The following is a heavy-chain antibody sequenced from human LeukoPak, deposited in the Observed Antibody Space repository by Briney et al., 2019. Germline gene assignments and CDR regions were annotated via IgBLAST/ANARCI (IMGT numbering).Heavy chain of an antibody. CDR1: GFTFDDYA. CDR2: VSWNSGSI. Sequence: PGGSLRLSCAASGFTFDDYAMHWVRQAPGKGLEWVSGVSWNSGSIGYADSVKGRFTISRDNAKNSLYLQMNSLRAEDTALYYCAKAQGFCSSTSCFNWFDPWGQGTLVTVSS. V-gene: IGHV3-9*01. J-gene: IGHJ5*02. CDR3: AKAQGFCSSTSCFNWFDP. D-gene: IGHD2-2*01.